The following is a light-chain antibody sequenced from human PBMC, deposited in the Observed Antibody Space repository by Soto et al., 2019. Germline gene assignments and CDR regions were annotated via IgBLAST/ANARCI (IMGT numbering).Light chain of an antibody. Sequence: QSVLTQPASASGSPGQSITISCTGTSSDVGGYNYVSWYQQHPGKAPKLMIYEVSNRPSGVSNRFSGSKSGNTASLTISGIQAEDEADYYCSSYTSSSTRVFGGGTKLTVL. J-gene: IGLJ3*02. CDR2: EVS. V-gene: IGLV2-14*01. CDR3: SSYTSSSTRV. CDR1: SSDVGGYNY.